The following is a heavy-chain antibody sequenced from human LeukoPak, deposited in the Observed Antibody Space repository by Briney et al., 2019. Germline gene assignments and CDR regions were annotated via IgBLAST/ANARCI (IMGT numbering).Heavy chain of an antibody. D-gene: IGHD3-22*01. CDR1: GGSISSYD. CDR3: ARGLPPTYYYDSRGPTGWFDP. CDR2: IYTSGST. J-gene: IGHJ5*02. V-gene: IGHV4-4*07. Sequence: PSETLSLTCTVSGGSISSYDWSWIRQPAGKGLEWIGRIYTSGSTNYNPSLKSRVTISVDTSKNQFSLKLSSVTAADTAVYYCARGLPPTYYYDSRGPTGWFDPWGQGTLVTVSS.